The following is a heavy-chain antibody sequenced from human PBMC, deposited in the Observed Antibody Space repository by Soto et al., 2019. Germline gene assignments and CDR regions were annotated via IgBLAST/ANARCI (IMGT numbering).Heavy chain of an antibody. CDR1: GFTFSSYS. CDR3: ARDDIAAADSYFDY. Sequence: PGGSLRLSCAASGFTFSSYSMNWVRQAPGKGLEWVSSISSSSSYIYYADSVKGRFTISRDNAKNSLYLQMSSLRAEDTAVYYCARDDIAAADSYFDYWGQGALVTVSS. D-gene: IGHD6-13*01. V-gene: IGHV3-21*01. J-gene: IGHJ4*02. CDR2: ISSSSSYI.